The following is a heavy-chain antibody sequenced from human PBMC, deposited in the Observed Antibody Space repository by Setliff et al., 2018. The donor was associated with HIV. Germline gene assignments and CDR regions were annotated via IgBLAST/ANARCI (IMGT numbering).Heavy chain of an antibody. V-gene: IGHV4-59*01. Sequence: PSETLSLTCSISGGSISNYYWVWIRQSPGKGLEWIGHIHYGGGTYYNPSLESRVSISRDTSKNQFSLNLRDVTAGDTALYYCARAVIRREDRGMWTKLWSALNHMDVWGKGITVTVSS. CDR3: ARAVIRREDRGMWTKLWSALNHMDV. D-gene: IGHD3-10*01. CDR2: IHYGGGT. CDR1: GGSISNYY. J-gene: IGHJ6*03.